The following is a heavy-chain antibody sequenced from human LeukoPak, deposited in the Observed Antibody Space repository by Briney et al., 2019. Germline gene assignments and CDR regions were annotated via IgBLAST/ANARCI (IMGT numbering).Heavy chain of an antibody. CDR2: IIPILGIA. CDR3: ARDPYSLYYYYGMDV. Sequence: SVKVSCKASGGTLSSYAISWVRRAPGQGLEWMGRIIPILGIANYAQKFQGRVTITADKSTSTAYMELSSLRSEDMAVYYCARDPYSLYYYYGMDVWGQGTTVTVSS. V-gene: IGHV1-69*04. CDR1: GGTLSSYA. D-gene: IGHD6-13*01. J-gene: IGHJ6*02.